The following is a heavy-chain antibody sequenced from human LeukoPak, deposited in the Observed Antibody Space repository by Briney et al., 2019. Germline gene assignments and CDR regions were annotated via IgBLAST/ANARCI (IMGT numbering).Heavy chain of an antibody. J-gene: IGHJ4*02. Sequence: PGGSLRLSCAASGFTFSSYSMNWVRQAPGKGLEWVSFISTSSSYIYYADSLKGRFTISRDNAKNSLYLQINSLRAEDTAIYYCARRGYYDSSGYDYWGQGTLVTVSS. CDR1: GFTFSSYS. V-gene: IGHV3-21*01. CDR2: ISTSSSYI. CDR3: ARRGYYDSSGYDY. D-gene: IGHD3-22*01.